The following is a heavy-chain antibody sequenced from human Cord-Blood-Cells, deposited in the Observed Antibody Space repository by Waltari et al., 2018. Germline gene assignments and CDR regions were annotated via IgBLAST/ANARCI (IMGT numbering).Heavy chain of an antibody. CDR2: INAGNGNT. D-gene: IGHD4-17*01. V-gene: IGHV1-3*01. J-gene: IGHJ2*01. CDR3: ARDSCKKQDYEYGDYAYWYFDL. CDR1: GYTFTSYA. Sequence: QVQLVQSGAEVKKPGASVKVSCKASGYTFTSYAMHWVRQAPGQRLEWMGWINAGNGNTKYSQKFQGRVTITRDTSASTAYMELSSLRSEDTAVYYCARDSCKKQDYEYGDYAYWYFDLWGRGTLVTVSS.